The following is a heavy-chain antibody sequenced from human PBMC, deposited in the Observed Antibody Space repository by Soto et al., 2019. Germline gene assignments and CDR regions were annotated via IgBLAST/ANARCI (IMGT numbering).Heavy chain of an antibody. J-gene: IGHJ4*02. Sequence: QVQLVQSGAEVKKPGASVKVSCKTSGYTFSSYGISWVRQAPGQGLEWMGWISTYKGDTHYVQNLQDRVTLTTDTSTSTAYMELRSLRSDDTAVYYCARAYGDYYFDYWGQGTLVTVSS. V-gene: IGHV1-18*01. CDR3: ARAYGDYYFDY. CDR1: GYTFSSYG. D-gene: IGHD4-17*01. CDR2: ISTYKGDT.